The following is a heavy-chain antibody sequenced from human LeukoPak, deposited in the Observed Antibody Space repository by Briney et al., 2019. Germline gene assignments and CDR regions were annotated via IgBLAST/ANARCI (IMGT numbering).Heavy chain of an antibody. CDR3: AKDPGYYYYYYTDV. Sequence: GGSLRLSCAASGFTFSSYAMSWVRQAPGKGLEWVSAISGSGGSTYYADSVKGRFTISRDNSKNTLYLQMNSLRAEDTAVYYCAKDPGYYYYYYTDVWGKGTTVTVSS. CDR1: GFTFSSYA. J-gene: IGHJ6*03. D-gene: IGHD3-10*01. V-gene: IGHV3-23*01. CDR2: ISGSGGST.